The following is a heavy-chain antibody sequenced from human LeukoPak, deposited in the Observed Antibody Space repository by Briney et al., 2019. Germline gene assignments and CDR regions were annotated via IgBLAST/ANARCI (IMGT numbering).Heavy chain of an antibody. V-gene: IGHV1-8*02. CDR3: ARVGYSDSYDY. Sequence: ASVKVSCKASGYTFTNFDINWVRQATGQGLEWMGWMNPNTGNAGYAQKFQDRVTITWDASISTAYMDLSSLRSEDTAVYYCARVGYSDSYDYWGQGTLVTVSS. CDR2: MNPNTGNA. J-gene: IGHJ4*02. D-gene: IGHD1-1*01. CDR1: GYTFTNFD.